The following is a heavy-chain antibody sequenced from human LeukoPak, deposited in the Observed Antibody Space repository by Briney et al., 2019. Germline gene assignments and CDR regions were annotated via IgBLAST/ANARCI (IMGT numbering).Heavy chain of an antibody. V-gene: IGHV4-59*01. D-gene: IGHD3-10*01. J-gene: IGHJ6*02. CDR3: ARDRVVRGVIKTYYGMDV. Sequence: SETLSLTCTVSGDSISSYYWSWIRQPPGKGLEWIGYIYYSGSTNYNPSLKSRVTISVDTSKNQFSLKLSSVTAADTAVYYCARDRVVRGVIKTYYGMDVWGQGTTVTVSS. CDR1: GDSISSYY. CDR2: IYYSGST.